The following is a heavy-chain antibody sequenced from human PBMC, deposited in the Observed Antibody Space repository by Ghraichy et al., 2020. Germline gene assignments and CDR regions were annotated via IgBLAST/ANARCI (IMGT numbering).Heavy chain of an antibody. CDR2: SHNSGNT. CDR3: ARLGLLGYGEAH. CDR1: GDSISSSNYY. D-gene: IGHD4-17*01. Sequence: SETLSLTCSVSGDSISSSNYYWGWLRQSPGKGLEWIGNSHNSGNTYYNPSLKSRVTISVDASKNRFSLKLSSVTAADTAVYYCARLGLLGYGEAHWDQGTLVTVAS. V-gene: IGHV4-39*01. J-gene: IGHJ4*02.